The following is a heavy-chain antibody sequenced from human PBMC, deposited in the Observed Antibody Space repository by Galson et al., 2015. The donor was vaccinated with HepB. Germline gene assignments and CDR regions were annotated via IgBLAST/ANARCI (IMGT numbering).Heavy chain of an antibody. J-gene: IGHJ5*02. CDR2: IYWNDDK. V-gene: IGHV2-5*01. D-gene: IGHD3-10*01. CDR1: GFSLSTRAVG. CDR3: ARSPWDGVGSFYNWFDP. Sequence: PALVKPTQPLTLTCTFSGFSLSTRAVGVGWIRQPPGKALEWLAIIYWNDDKRYSPSLKSRLTITKDTSKNQVVLTMTNMDPVDTATYYCARSPWDGVGSFYNWFDPWGQGTLVTVSS.